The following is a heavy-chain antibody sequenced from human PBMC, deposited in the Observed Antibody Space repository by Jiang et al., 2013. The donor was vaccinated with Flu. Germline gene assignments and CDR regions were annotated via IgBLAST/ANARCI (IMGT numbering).Heavy chain of an antibody. CDR1: GFSLSTSGMC. CDR2: IDWDDDK. Sequence: TCTFSGFSLSTSGMCVSWIRQPPGKALEWLARIDWDDDKYYSTSLKPRLSISKDTSKNQVVLTMTNMDPVDTATYYCARMVRGVIHWFDPWGQGTLVTVSS. D-gene: IGHD3-10*01. V-gene: IGHV2-70*11. CDR3: ARMVRGVIHWFDP. J-gene: IGHJ5*02.